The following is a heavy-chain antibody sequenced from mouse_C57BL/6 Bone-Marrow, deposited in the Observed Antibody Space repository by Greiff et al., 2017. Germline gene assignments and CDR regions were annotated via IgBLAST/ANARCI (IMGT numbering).Heavy chain of an antibody. CDR1: GFNITDDY. CDR2: IDPENGDT. J-gene: IGHJ3*01. D-gene: IGHD2-3*01. CDR3: TAGLLVN. V-gene: IGHV14-4*01. Sequence: EVQLQQSGAELVRPGASVKLSCTASGFNITDDYMHWVKQRPEQGLEWIGWIDPENGDTEYASRFQGKATITADTSSITAYLQLSSLTSEDTAVYDCTAGLLVNWGQGTLVTVSA.